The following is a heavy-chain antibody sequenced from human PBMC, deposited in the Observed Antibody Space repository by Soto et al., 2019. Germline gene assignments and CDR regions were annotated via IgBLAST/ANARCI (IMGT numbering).Heavy chain of an antibody. J-gene: IGHJ4*02. Sequence: IQKPPGKGLEWIGNIFYSGSTKSNPSLKGRVTISVDTSKNQFSLKLSSVTAADTAVYYCAGDSTGYASFFVGWGQGTLVTVSS. D-gene: IGHD1-1*01. CDR3: AGDSTGYASFFVG. CDR2: IFYSGST. V-gene: IGHV4-61*06.